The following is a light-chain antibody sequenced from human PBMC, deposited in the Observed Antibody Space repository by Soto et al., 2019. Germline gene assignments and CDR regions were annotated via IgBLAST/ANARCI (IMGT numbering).Light chain of an antibody. J-gene: IGLJ2*01. CDR3: QSYDSSLRAVV. CDR1: SSNIGAGYD. V-gene: IGLV1-40*01. Sequence: QSVLTQPTSVSGAPGQRVTISCTGSSSNIGAGYDVHWYQQLPGTAPKLLIYGDSNRPSGVPDRFSGSKSGTSASLAITGVQAEDEADYSCQSYDSSLRAVVFGGGTKVTVL. CDR2: GDS.